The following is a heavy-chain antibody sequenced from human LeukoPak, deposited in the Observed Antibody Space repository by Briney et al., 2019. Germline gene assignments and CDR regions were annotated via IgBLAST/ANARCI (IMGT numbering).Heavy chain of an antibody. CDR1: GGPISGSSYY. Sequence: SETLSLTCTVSGGPISGSSYYWGWIRQPPGKGLEWIASIYYSRSTYYNPSLKSRVTISVDTSKNQFSLKLSSVTAADTAVYYCARWYNGSLDYWGQGTLVTVSS. CDR2: IYYSRST. V-gene: IGHV4-39*01. CDR3: ARWYNGSLDY. J-gene: IGHJ4*02. D-gene: IGHD1-26*01.